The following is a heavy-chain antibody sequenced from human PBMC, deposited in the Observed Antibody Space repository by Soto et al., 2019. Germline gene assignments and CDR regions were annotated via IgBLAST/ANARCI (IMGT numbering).Heavy chain of an antibody. V-gene: IGHV4-4*07. CDR2: FYTSVNT. J-gene: IGHJ5*02. CDR1: AGSVSSYY. CDR3: ASDSTGWFDP. Sequence: SETLSLTCTVYAGSVSSYYWSWIRQPAGKGLEWIGRFYTSVNTNYNPTLKSRVTMSLDTSKNQFSLKLSSVTAADAAVYFCASDSTGWFDPWGQGTLVTVSS. D-gene: IGHD7-27*01.